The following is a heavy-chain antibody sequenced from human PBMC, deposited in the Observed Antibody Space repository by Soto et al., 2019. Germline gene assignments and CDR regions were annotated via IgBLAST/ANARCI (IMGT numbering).Heavy chain of an antibody. CDR1: GGSISSGGYY. CDR3: ARTPGVLWLGTYGMDV. J-gene: IGHJ6*02. Sequence: SETLSLTCTVSGGSISSGGYYWSWIRQHPGKGLEWIGYIYYSGSTYYNPSLKSRVTISVDTSKNQFSLKLSSVTAADTAVYYCARTPGVLWLGTYGMDVWGQGTTVTVSS. CDR2: IYYSGST. D-gene: IGHD3-10*01. V-gene: IGHV4-31*03.